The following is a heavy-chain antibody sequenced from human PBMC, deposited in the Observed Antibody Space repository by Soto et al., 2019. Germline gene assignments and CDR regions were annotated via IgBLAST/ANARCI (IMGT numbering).Heavy chain of an antibody. CDR2: ISRNGGST. J-gene: IGHJ4*02. D-gene: IGHD3-10*01. V-gene: IGHV3-64D*06. Sequence: EVQLVESGGGLVQPGGSLRLSCSASGFAFSSYAMHWVRQAPGKGLEYVSAISRNGGSTYYADSVKGRFTISRDNSKNTLYLQMSSLRAEDTAVYYCVKLLYGSGSYHYWGQGTLVTVSS. CDR1: GFAFSSYA. CDR3: VKLLYGSGSYHY.